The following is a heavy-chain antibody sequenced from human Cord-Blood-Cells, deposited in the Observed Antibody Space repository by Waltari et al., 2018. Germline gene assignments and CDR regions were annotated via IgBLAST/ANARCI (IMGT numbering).Heavy chain of an antibody. CDR2: INPNSGGT. Sequence: QVQLVQSGAEVKKPGASVKVSCKASGYTFTGYYMHWVLQAPGQGLEWMGWINPNSGGTNYAQKFQGWVTMTRDTSISTAYMELSRLRSDDTAVYYCARTPYSSSWYFDYWGQGTLVTVSS. CDR1: GYTFTGYY. V-gene: IGHV1-2*04. D-gene: IGHD6-13*01. CDR3: ARTPYSSSWYFDY. J-gene: IGHJ4*02.